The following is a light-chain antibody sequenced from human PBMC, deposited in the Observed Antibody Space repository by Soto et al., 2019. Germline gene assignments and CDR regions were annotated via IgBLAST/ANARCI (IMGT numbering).Light chain of an antibody. CDR1: QGISSY. CDR2: AAS. Sequence: DIQLTQSPSFLSASVGDRVSIPCQASQGISSYLAWYQQKPGKAPKLLIYAASTLQSGVPSRFSGSGSGTEFTLTISNLQPEDFATYYCLQLNSYPLTFGGGTKVEIK. CDR3: LQLNSYPLT. V-gene: IGKV1-9*01. J-gene: IGKJ4*01.